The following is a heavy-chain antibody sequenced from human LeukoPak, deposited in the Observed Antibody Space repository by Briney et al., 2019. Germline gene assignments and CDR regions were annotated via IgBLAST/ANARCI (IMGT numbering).Heavy chain of an antibody. V-gene: IGHV1-69*05. CDR3: ARSGANSVYYFDY. J-gene: IGHJ4*02. CDR2: IIPIFGTA. Sequence: SVKVSCKASGGTFSSYAISWVRQAPGQGLEWMGRIIPIFGTANYAQKFQGRVTITTDESTSTAYMELSSLRSDDTAVYYCARSGANSVYYFDYWGQGTLVTVSS. D-gene: IGHD1-26*01. CDR1: GGTFSSYA.